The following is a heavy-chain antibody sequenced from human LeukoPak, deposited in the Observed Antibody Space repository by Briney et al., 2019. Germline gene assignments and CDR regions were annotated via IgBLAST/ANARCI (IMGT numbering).Heavy chain of an antibody. J-gene: IGHJ5*02. V-gene: IGHV3-23*01. CDR3: TKRPSTDGYNS. CDR1: GFTFSTDA. D-gene: IGHD5-24*01. CDR2: ISGSGDNT. Sequence: GGGLRLSCAVSGFTFSTDAMSGVREGPGKGRGWGSVISGSGDNTSYADSVKGRFTISRDNFKNTLYLQMNSLRAEATALYYCTKRPSTDGYNSWGQGTLVTVSS.